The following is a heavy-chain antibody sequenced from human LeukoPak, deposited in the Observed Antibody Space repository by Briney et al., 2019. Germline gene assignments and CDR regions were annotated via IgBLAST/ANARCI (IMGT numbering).Heavy chain of an antibody. CDR1: GGSITSKTYS. D-gene: IGHD1-26*01. CDR2: FYYSGST. J-gene: IGHJ3*02. V-gene: IGHV4-39*07. CDR3: AKDLGVGARPRAFDI. Sequence: SETLSLTCTVSGGSITSKTYSWGWIRQPPGKGLEWIGCFYYSGSTYYNRSLKSRVTISLDTSKTQFSLKLTSVTAADTAVYYCAKDLGVGARPRAFDIWGQGTMVTVSS.